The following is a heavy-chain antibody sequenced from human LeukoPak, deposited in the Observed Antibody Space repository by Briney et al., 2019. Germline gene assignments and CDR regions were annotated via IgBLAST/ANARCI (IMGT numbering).Heavy chain of an antibody. CDR2: IYYSGST. D-gene: IGHD1-14*01. CDR3: ASRPPPLFGGGWYPAS. J-gene: IGHJ4*02. Sequence: SETLSLTCTVSGGSISSSSYYWGWIRQPPGKGLEWIGSIYYSGSTYYNPSLKSRVTISVDTSKSQFSLTLSSVTAADTAVYYRASRPPPLFGGGWYPASWGKGTLVTVSS. V-gene: IGHV4-39*01. CDR1: GGSISSSSYY.